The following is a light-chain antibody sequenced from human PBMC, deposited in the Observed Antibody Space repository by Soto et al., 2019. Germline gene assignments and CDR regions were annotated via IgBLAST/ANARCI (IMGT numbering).Light chain of an antibody. Sequence: EIVMAQSPATLPVSLGERASLSCRASQSVSSNLAWYQQKPGQAPRLLIYRASTRATGIPAMFSGSGSGTEFTLTISSLQSEDFAVYWCQQYNNWPITFGQGTRWRLN. CDR3: QQYNNWPIT. J-gene: IGKJ5*01. V-gene: IGKV3-15*01. CDR1: QSVSSN. CDR2: RAS.